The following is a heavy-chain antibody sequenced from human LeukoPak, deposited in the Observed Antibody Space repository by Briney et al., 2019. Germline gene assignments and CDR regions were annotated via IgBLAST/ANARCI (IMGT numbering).Heavy chain of an antibody. CDR3: GKGKYNWFDP. V-gene: IGHV4-34*01. CDR1: GGSFSGYY. CDR2: INHSGST. Sequence: PSETLSLTCAVYGGSFSGYYWSWIRQPPGKGLEWIGEINHSGSTNYNPSLKSRVTISVDTSKDQFSLKLSSVTAADTAVYYCGKGKYNWFDPWGQGTLVTVSS. J-gene: IGHJ5*02.